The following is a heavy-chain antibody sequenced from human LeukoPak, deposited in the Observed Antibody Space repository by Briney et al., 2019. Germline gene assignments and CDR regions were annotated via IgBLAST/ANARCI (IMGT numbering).Heavy chain of an antibody. Sequence: GGSLRLSCAASGFTFSSYSMNWVRQAPGKGLEWVSYISNSSSTIYYTDSVKGRFTISRDNAKNSLYLQMNSLRDEDTAVYYCARDFSRYCSSTSCANWFDPWGQGTLVTVSS. V-gene: IGHV3-48*02. CDR2: ISNSSSTI. D-gene: IGHD2-2*01. CDR3: ARDFSRYCSSTSCANWFDP. J-gene: IGHJ5*02. CDR1: GFTFSSYS.